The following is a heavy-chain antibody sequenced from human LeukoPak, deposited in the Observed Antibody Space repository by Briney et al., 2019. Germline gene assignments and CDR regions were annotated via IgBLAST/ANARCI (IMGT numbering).Heavy chain of an antibody. D-gene: IGHD3-22*01. V-gene: IGHV3-72*01. CDR1: GFTFSDLH. CDR2: IRNKATSYTT. J-gene: IGHJ4*02. Sequence: GGSLRLSCAASGFTFSDLHIDWVRQAPGKGLEWVGRIRNKATSYTTEYAASVKGRFTISRDNSKNTLYLQMNSLRADDTAVYYCARDHGHSSGYYYLFDSWGQGTLVTVSS. CDR3: ARDHGHSSGYYYLFDS.